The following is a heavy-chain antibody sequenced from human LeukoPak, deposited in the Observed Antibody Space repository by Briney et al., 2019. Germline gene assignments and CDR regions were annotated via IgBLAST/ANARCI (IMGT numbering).Heavy chain of an antibody. CDR3: ARDPAYDYVWGSYRPSDAFDI. V-gene: IGHV4-34*10. CDR2: VNHSGSI. CDR1: GGSFSTYY. D-gene: IGHD3-16*02. J-gene: IGHJ3*02. Sequence: PSETLSLSCAVSGGSFSTYYWSWIRQPPGKGLEWIGEVNHSGSINYNPSLKSRVTMSVDTSKNQFSLKLSSVTAADTAVYYCARDPAYDYVWGSYRPSDAFDIWGQGTMVTVSS.